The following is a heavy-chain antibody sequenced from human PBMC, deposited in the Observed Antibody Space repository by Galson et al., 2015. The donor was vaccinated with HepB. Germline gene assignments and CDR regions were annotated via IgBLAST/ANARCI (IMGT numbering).Heavy chain of an antibody. V-gene: IGHV3-7*03. J-gene: IGHJ4*02. CDR1: GFTFSSYW. D-gene: IGHD2-15*01. CDR2: IKQDGSEK. CDR3: AGDLYCSGGSCNY. Sequence: SLRLSCAASGFTFSSYWMSWVRQAPGKGLEWVANIKQDGSEKYYVDSVKGRFTISRDNAKNSLYLQMNSLRAEDTAVYYCAGDLYCSGGSCNYWGQGTLVTVSS.